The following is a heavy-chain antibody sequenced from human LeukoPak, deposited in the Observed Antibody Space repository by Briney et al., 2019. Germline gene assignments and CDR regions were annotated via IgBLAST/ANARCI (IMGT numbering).Heavy chain of an antibody. CDR1: GGSISSGGYS. V-gene: IGHV4-30-2*01. CDR2: IYHSGST. Sequence: SQTLSLTCAVSGGSISSGGYSWSWIRQPPGKGLEWIGYIYHSGSTYYNPSLKSRVTISVDRSKNQFSLKLSSVTAADTAVYYCAQRFGELTARGYYYGMDVWGQGTTVTVSS. J-gene: IGHJ6*02. CDR3: AQRFGELTARGYYYGMDV. D-gene: IGHD3-16*01.